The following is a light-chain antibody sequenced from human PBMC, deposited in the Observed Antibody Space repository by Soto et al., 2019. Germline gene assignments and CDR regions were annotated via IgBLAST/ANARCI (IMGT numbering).Light chain of an antibody. V-gene: IGLV2-14*01. CDR1: SSDIGGYKY. CDR2: EVT. Sequence: QSALTQPASVSGSPGQSITISCTGTSSDIGGYKYVSWYQQYPGKAPKLIIFEVTNRPSGVSNRFSGSKPGNTASLTISGLQAEDEADYYCSSYTTSSTRVFGPGTKVTVL. CDR3: SSYTTSSTRV. J-gene: IGLJ1*01.